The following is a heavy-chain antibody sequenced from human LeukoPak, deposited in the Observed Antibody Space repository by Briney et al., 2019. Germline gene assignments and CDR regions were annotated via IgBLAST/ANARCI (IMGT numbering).Heavy chain of an antibody. V-gene: IGHV3-23*01. CDR2: ISGSGGNT. Sequence: PGGSLRLSCAASGFTFSSYGMSWVRQAPGKGLEWVSGISGSGGNTYYADSVKGRFTISRDNSKNTLYLQMNSLRAEDTAVYYCAKDVPLPYGDYLLPGYWGQGTLVTVSS. CDR1: GFTFSSYG. CDR3: AKDVPLPYGDYLLPGY. J-gene: IGHJ4*02. D-gene: IGHD4-17*01.